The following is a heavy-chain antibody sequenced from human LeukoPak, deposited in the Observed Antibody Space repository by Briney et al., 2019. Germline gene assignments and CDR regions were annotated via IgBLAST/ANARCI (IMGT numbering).Heavy chain of an antibody. D-gene: IGHD4-11*01. CDR3: ARRVTVTTSWFDP. CDR1: GGSITSGGYY. V-gene: IGHV4-39*01. Sequence: SETLSLTCTVSGGSITSGGYYWGWIRQPPGKGLEWIGSIYYSGSTYYNPSLKSRVTISVDTSKNQFSLKLSSVTAADTAVYYCARRVTVTTSWFDPWGQGTLVTVSS. CDR2: IYYSGST. J-gene: IGHJ5*02.